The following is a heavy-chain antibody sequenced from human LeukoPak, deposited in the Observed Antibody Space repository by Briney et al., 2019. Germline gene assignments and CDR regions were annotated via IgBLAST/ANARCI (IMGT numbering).Heavy chain of an antibody. J-gene: IGHJ4*02. CDR2: NYPGDSDT. V-gene: IGHV5-51*01. CDR1: GYSFTSYW. CDR3: ARVTTVTKPSFDY. Sequence: GESLKISCKGSGYSFTSYWIGWVRQMPGKGLEWMGINYPGDSDTTYSPSFQGQVTMSADKSISTAYLQWSSLKASDTAMYYCARVTTVTKPSFDYWGQGTLVTVSS. D-gene: IGHD4-17*01.